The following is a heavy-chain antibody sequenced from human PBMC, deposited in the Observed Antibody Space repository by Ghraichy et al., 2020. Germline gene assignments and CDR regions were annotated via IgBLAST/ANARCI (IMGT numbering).Heavy chain of an antibody. V-gene: IGHV3-7*03. CDR1: GFIFSSYS. Sequence: GGSLRLSCAASGFIFSSYSMSWVRQAPGKGLEWVANIKVDGREKYSADSVKGRFTISRDNAKKSLYLQMNSLRGEDTAVYYCARAQVGNDGFDIWGQGTMVTVSS. J-gene: IGHJ3*02. D-gene: IGHD3-10*01. CDR2: IKVDGREK. CDR3: ARAQVGNDGFDI.